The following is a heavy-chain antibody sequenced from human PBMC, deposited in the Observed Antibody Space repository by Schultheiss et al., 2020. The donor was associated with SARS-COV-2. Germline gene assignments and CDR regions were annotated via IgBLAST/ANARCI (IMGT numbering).Heavy chain of an antibody. CDR2: IRSKAYGGTT. CDR1: GFTFDDYG. D-gene: IGHD6-13*01. CDR3: TRDQLPFPAAGTNY. V-gene: IGHV3-49*04. Sequence: GGSLRLSFAASGFTFDDYGMSWVRQAPGKGLEWVGFIRSKAYGGTTEYAASVKGRFTISRDDSKSIAYLQMNSLKTEDTAVYYCTRDQLPFPAAGTNYWGQGTLVTVSS. J-gene: IGHJ4*02.